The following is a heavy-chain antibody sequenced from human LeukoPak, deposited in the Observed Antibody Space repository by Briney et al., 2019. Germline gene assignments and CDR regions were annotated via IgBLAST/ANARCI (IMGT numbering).Heavy chain of an antibody. CDR3: ARGGRGTMVRGVIGDYMDV. Sequence: PSETLSLTCTVSGGSISSSSYYWGWIRQPPGKGLEWIGSIYYSGSTYYNPSLKSRVTISVDTSKNQFSLKPSSVTAADTAVYYCARGGRGTMVRGVIGDYMDVWGKGTTVTISS. CDR2: IYYSGST. D-gene: IGHD3-10*01. V-gene: IGHV4-39*07. J-gene: IGHJ6*03. CDR1: GGSISSSSYY.